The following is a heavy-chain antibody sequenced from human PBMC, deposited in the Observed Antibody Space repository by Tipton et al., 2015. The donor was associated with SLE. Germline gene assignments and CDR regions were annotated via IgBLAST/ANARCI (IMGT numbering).Heavy chain of an antibody. CDR2: VNHLGTI. CDR3: ARQRVGVTADGNWFDP. J-gene: IGHJ5*02. CDR1: GGSFSGYY. Sequence: TLSLTCAVNGGSFSGYYWSWIRQSPGKGLEWIGEVNHLGTIYYNASLKSRVTISIDTSKSHFSLKLTSVTAADTAVYYCARQRVGVTADGNWFDPWGQGALVTVSS. D-gene: IGHD6-13*01. V-gene: IGHV4-34*01.